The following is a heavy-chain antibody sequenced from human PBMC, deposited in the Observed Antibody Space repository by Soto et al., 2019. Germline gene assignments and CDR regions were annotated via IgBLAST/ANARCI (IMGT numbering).Heavy chain of an antibody. V-gene: IGHV5-51*01. CDR2: IYPGDSDT. CDR3: ARDSAVAGRHYYYYYGMDV. D-gene: IGHD6-19*01. Sequence: GESLKISCKGSGYSFTSYWIGWVRQMPGKGLEWMGIIYPGDSDTRYSPSFQGQVTISADKSISTAYLQWSSLKASDTAMYYCARDSAVAGRHYYYYYGMDVWGHGTTVTVSS. J-gene: IGHJ6*02. CDR1: GYSFTSYW.